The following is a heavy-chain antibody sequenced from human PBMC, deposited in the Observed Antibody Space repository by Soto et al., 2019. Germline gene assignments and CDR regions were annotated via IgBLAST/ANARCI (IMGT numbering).Heavy chain of an antibody. D-gene: IGHD2-15*01. J-gene: IGHJ4*02. V-gene: IGHV4-59*01. CDR2: VYNSGST. Sequence: ETLSLTCTVSGGSISSNYWTWIRQPPGKGLEWIGYVYNSGSTNYNPSLKSRVTISEDTSKSQFSLKVNSMTAADTAVYYCARYRREEVAGYTLDNCGQRILVTVSS. CDR3: ARYRREEVAGYTLDN. CDR1: GGSISSNY.